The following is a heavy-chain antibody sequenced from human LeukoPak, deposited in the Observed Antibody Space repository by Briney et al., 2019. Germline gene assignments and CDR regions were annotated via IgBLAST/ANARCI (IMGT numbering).Heavy chain of an antibody. CDR1: GFTFSSYS. D-gene: IGHD2-15*01. Sequence: GGSLRLSCVASGFTFSSYSMNWVRQAPGEGLEWVSYISSLSGTIYYADSVKGRFTISRDNAKNSLYLQMDSLRAEDTAVYYCAKRPFESSGPFDSWGLGTLVTVSS. CDR3: AKRPFESSGPFDS. V-gene: IGHV3-48*01. J-gene: IGHJ4*02. CDR2: ISSLSGTI.